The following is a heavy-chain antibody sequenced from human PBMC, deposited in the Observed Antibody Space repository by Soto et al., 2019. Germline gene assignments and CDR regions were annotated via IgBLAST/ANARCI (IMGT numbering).Heavy chain of an antibody. Sequence: GGSLRLSCAASGFTFSRYWMSWVRQAPGKGLEWVANIKQDGSEKYYVDSVKGRFTISRDNAKNSLYLQMNSLRAEDTAVYYCARDAMIEDYFDYWGQGTLVTVSS. CDR3: ARDAMIEDYFDY. J-gene: IGHJ4*02. V-gene: IGHV3-7*01. D-gene: IGHD3-22*01. CDR2: IKQDGSEK. CDR1: GFTFSRYW.